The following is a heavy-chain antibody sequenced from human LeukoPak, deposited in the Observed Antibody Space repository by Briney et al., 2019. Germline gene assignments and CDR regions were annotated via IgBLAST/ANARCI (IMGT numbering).Heavy chain of an antibody. Sequence: PSETLSLTCTVSGDSISSSSYYWSWIRQPPGKGLEWIGYIYYSGSTTYNPSLKSRVTISVDTSKNQFSLKLSSVTTADTAVYYCASGSYAYYYMDVWGKGTTVTVSS. V-gene: IGHV4-61*01. CDR3: ASGSYAYYYMDV. D-gene: IGHD1-26*01. CDR1: GDSISSSSYY. CDR2: IYYSGST. J-gene: IGHJ6*03.